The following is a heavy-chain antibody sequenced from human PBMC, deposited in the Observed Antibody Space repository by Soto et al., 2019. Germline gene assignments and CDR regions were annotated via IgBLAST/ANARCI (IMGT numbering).Heavy chain of an antibody. D-gene: IGHD3-22*01. CDR2: ISGSGGST. CDR3: AIRYYYDSSGYYLY. J-gene: IGHJ4*02. Sequence: EVQLLESGGGLVQPGESLRLSCAASGFTFSSYAMSWVRQAPGKGLEWVSAISGSGGSTYYADSVKGRFTISRDNSKNTMYLQMNSLRAEDTAVYYCAIRYYYDSSGYYLYWGQGTLVTVSS. V-gene: IGHV3-23*01. CDR1: GFTFSSYA.